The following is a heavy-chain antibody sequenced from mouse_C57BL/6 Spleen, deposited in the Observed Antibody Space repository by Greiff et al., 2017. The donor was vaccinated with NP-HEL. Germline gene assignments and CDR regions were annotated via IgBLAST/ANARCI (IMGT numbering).Heavy chain of an antibody. J-gene: IGHJ3*01. V-gene: IGHV1-74*01. CDR2: IHPSDSDT. Sequence: QVQLKQPGAELVKPGASVRVSCKASGYTFTSYWMHWVKQRPGQGLEWIGRIHPSDSDTNYNQKFKGKATLTVDKSSSTAYMQLSSLTSEDSAVYYCAMGDGYYLAWFAYWGQGTLVTVSA. CDR1: GYTFTSYW. D-gene: IGHD2-3*01. CDR3: AMGDGYYLAWFAY.